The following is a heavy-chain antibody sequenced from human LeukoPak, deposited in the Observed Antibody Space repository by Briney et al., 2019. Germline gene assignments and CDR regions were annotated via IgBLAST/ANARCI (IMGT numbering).Heavy chain of an antibody. CDR1: GGSFGGYY. Sequence: SETLSLTCAVYGGSFGGYYWSWIRQPPGKGLEWIGEINHSGSTNYNPSLKSRVTISVDTSKNQFSLKLSSVTAADTAVYYCARGRSYYYGSGSSPFDYWGQGTLVTVSS. CDR2: INHSGST. D-gene: IGHD3-10*01. J-gene: IGHJ4*02. V-gene: IGHV4-34*01. CDR3: ARGRSYYYGSGSSPFDY.